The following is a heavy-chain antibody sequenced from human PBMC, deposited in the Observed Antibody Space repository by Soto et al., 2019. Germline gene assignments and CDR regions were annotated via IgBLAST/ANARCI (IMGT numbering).Heavy chain of an antibody. J-gene: IGHJ5*02. CDR3: ERVRYNWNEAGWFDP. D-gene: IGHD1-20*01. V-gene: IGHV4-4*07. Sequence: SETLSLTCTVSGGSISSYYWSWIRQPAGKGLEWIGRIYTSGSTNYNPSLKSRVTMSVDTSKNQFSLKLSSVTAADTAVYYCERVRYNWNEAGWFDPWGQGTLVTVYS. CDR2: IYTSGST. CDR1: GGSISSYY.